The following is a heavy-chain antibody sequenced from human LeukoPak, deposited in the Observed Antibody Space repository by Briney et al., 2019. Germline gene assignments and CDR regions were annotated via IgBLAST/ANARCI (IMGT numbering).Heavy chain of an antibody. CDR2: INPNSGGT. CDR1: GYTFTGYY. CDR3: ARDLQRVFYDSSGYFSY. Sequence: ASVKVSCKASGYTFTGYYMHWVGQAPGQGLEWMGWINPNSGGTNCAQKFQDRVTLTKDTSISTAYMELSGLRSDDTAIYYCARDLQRVFYDSSGYFSYWGQGTLVTVSS. V-gene: IGHV1-2*02. J-gene: IGHJ4*02. D-gene: IGHD3-22*01.